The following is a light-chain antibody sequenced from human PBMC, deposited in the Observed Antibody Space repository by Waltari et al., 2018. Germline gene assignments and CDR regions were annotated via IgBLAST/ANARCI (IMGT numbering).Light chain of an antibody. Sequence: EIVLTQSPATLSLSPGERATLSCRASQSFSSYLAWYHQKPGQAPRLLIYDASNRATGIPARFSGSGSGTDFTLTISSLEPEDFAVYYCQQRSNWPITFGQGTRLEIK. CDR2: DAS. CDR3: QQRSNWPIT. J-gene: IGKJ5*01. CDR1: QSFSSY. V-gene: IGKV3-11*01.